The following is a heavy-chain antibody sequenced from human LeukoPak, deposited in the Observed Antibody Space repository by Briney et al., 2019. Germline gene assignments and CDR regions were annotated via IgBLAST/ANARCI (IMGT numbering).Heavy chain of an antibody. Sequence: GRSLRLSCAASRFAFSSYWMSWVRQAPGKGMEWVANIKQDGSEKYYVGSVKSRFTISRDNAKNSLFLQMSSLRGEDTAVYYCARNRGGYNQFYFDYWGQGTLVTVSS. CDR3: ARNRGGYNQFYFDY. J-gene: IGHJ4*02. CDR1: RFAFSSYW. V-gene: IGHV3-7*05. D-gene: IGHD5-24*01. CDR2: IKQDGSEK.